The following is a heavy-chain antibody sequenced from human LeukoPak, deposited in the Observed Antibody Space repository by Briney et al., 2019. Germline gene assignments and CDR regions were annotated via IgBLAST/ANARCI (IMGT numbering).Heavy chain of an antibody. J-gene: IGHJ4*02. CDR2: INHSGST. Sequence: SETLSLTCTVYGGSFSGYYWSWIRQPPGKGLEWIGEINHSGSTNYNPSLKSRVTISVDTSKNQFSLKLSSVTAADTAVYYCARGSVGATSYIDYWGQGTLVTVSS. V-gene: IGHV4-34*01. CDR3: ARGSVGATSYIDY. CDR1: GGSFSGYY. D-gene: IGHD1-26*01.